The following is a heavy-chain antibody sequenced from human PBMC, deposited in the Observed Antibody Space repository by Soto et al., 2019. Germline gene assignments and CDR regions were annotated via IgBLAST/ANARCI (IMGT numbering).Heavy chain of an antibody. V-gene: IGHV1-18*04. J-gene: IGHJ5*01. CDR1: GYTSADFG. CDR2: VSGNNGAS. CDR3: VRDQKYFRVNGNWFDS. D-gene: IGHD2-2*01. Sequence: QVQLMQSGTEVKKPGASVTVSCKASGYTSADFGISWVRQAPGQGLEWMGWVSGNNGASNPAPKVQGRITMTVDTSTGVSYMALRSLRSDDTSIYYCVRDQKYFRVNGNWFDSWGQGPLVSVSS.